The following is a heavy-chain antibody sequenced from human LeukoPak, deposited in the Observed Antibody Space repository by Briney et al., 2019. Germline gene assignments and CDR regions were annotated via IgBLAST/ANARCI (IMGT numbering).Heavy chain of an antibody. CDR2: ISANGRNT. V-gene: IGHV3-23*01. CDR1: GFTFSNYA. D-gene: IGHD3-10*01. J-gene: IGHJ4*02. CDR3: GPNMVRGVMHGVPNFHY. Sequence: PGGSLRLSCAASGFTFSNYAMTWVRQPPGKGLEWVSAISANGRNTYYADSVKGRFTVSRDNSKNPLYLQMSSLRAEDTAVYYYGPNMVRGVMHGVPNFHYWGQGTLVTVSS.